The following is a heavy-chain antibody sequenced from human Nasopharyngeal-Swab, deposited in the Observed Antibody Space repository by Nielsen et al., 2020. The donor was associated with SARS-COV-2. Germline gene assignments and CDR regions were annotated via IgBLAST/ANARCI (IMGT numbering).Heavy chain of an antibody. V-gene: IGHV3-9*01. CDR3: AKGVHYMSYFHTPPSDH. CDR1: GFPFEDFA. CDR2: ITWNYDTI. Sequence: SLKISCVASGFPFEDFAMHWVRQAPGKGLECVSGITWNYDTIGSADSVRGRFAISRDNAKNTLYLQMNSLKTEDTALYYCAKGVHYMSYFHTPPSDHWGQGTPVTVSS. J-gene: IGHJ4*02. D-gene: IGHD3-10*01.